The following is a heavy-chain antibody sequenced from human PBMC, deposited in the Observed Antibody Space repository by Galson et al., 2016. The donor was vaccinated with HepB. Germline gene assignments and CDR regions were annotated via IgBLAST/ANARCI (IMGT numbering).Heavy chain of an antibody. Sequence: SLRLSCAASGFTFSNYWMHWVRQAPGKGLMCVSRINTDGGTTNYADSVKGRFTISRDNAKNTLFLQMNSLRADDTAVYYCFADLRCSSPSCSPRWFDPWGQGTQVTVSS. CDR3: FADLRCSSPSCSPRWFDP. J-gene: IGHJ5*02. CDR1: GFTFSNYW. V-gene: IGHV3-74*01. CDR2: INTDGGTT. D-gene: IGHD2-2*01.